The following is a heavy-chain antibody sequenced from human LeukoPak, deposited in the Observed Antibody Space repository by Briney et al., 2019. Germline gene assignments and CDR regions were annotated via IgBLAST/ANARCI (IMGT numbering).Heavy chain of an antibody. D-gene: IGHD3-22*01. Sequence: PSETLSLTCAVYGGSFSGYYWSWIRQPPGKGLEWIGEINHSGSTNYNPSFKSRVTISVDTSKNQFSLKLSSVTAADTAVYYCARGHRDYYDSSGYYPFDYWGQGTLVTVSS. CDR2: INHSGST. J-gene: IGHJ4*02. CDR3: ARGHRDYYDSSGYYPFDY. CDR1: GGSFSGYY. V-gene: IGHV4-34*01.